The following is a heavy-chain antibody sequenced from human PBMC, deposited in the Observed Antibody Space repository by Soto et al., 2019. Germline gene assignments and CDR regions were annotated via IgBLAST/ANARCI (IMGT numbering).Heavy chain of an antibody. CDR2: IYYSGST. Sequence: QVQLQESGPGLVKPSQTLSLTCTVSGGSISSGGYYWSWIRQHPGKGLEWIGYIYYSGSTYYNPSLKSRVTRSVDTSKNQFSLKLSSVTAADTAVYYCARDLRRWLQSGGAFDIWGQGTMVTVSS. J-gene: IGHJ3*02. CDR1: GGSISSGGYY. CDR3: ARDLRRWLQSGGAFDI. V-gene: IGHV4-31*03. D-gene: IGHD5-12*01.